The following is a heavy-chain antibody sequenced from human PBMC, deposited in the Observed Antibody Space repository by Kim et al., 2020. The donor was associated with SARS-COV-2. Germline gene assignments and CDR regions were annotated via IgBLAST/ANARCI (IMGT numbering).Heavy chain of an antibody. J-gene: IGHJ4*02. CDR3: SSVVVTAMGPVDY. D-gene: IGHD2-21*02. Sequence: GGSLRLSCAASGFTFSSYGMHWVRQAPGKGLEWVAVISYDGSNKYYADSVKGRFTISRDNSKNTLYLQMNSLRAEDTAVYYCSSVVVTAMGPVDYWGQGTLVTVSS. CDR2: ISYDGSNK. CDR1: GFTFSSYG. V-gene: IGHV3-30*03.